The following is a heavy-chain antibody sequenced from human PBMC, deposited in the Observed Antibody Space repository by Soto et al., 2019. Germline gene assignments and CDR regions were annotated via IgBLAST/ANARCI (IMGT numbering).Heavy chain of an antibody. J-gene: IGHJ6*02. CDR3: AYLPCSGGSCYWFSYSGMDV. CDR1: GFSLSTSGVG. V-gene: IGHV2-5*02. CDR2: IYWDDDK. D-gene: IGHD2-15*01. Sequence: QITLKESGPTLVKPTQTLTLTCTFSGFSLSTSGVGVAWIRQPPGKALEWLALIYWDDDKRYRPSLETRLTITTDTPKTQVVLTMTNVDSVDTATYYCAYLPCSGGSCYWFSYSGMDVWGQGTTVIVSS.